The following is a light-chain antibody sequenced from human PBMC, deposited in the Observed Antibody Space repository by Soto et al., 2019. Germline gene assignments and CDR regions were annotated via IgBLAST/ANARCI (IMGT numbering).Light chain of an antibody. J-gene: IGKJ5*01. Sequence: IVLTQPPATLSLSPGERATLSCRASQSIRNSLAWYQQKPGQAPRLLISDASNRATGIPARFSGSGSGTDFTLTISSLEPEDFAVYYCQQRSNWPPSFGQGTRLET. V-gene: IGKV3-11*01. CDR3: QQRSNWPPS. CDR1: QSIRNS. CDR2: DAS.